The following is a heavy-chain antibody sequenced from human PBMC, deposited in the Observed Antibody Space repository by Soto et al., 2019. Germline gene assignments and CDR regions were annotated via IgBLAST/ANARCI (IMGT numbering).Heavy chain of an antibody. V-gene: IGHV4-59*01. CDR2: IYSSGST. D-gene: IGHD6-13*01. CDR3: ARCLKYSSPDY. CDR1: GGSINYYY. J-gene: IGHJ4*02. Sequence: SETLSLTCTVSGGSINYYYWSWIRQPPGKGLEWIGYIYSSGSTNYNPSLKGRVTISVDTSKNQFSLRLSSVTVADTAVYYCARCLKYSSPDYWGQGTLVTVSS.